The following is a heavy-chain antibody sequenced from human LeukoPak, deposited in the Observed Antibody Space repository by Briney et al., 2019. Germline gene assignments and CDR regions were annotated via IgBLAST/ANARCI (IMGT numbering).Heavy chain of an antibody. CDR1: GGSFSGYY. CDR2: IKQDGSEK. D-gene: IGHD2-15*01. J-gene: IGHJ5*02. CDR3: ARDSKLGS. V-gene: IGHV3-7*01. Sequence: PSETLSLTCAVYGGSFSGYYWSWIRQPPGKGLEWVANIKQDGSEKYYVDSVKGRFTISRDNAKNSLYLQMNSLRAEDTAVYYCARDSKLGSWGQGTLVTVSS.